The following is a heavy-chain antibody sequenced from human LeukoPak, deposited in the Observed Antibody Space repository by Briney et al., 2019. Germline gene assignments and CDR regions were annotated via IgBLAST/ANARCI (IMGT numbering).Heavy chain of an antibody. Sequence: GASVKVSCKASGYTFTSYDINWVRQAPGQGLEWMGWINPNSGGTNYAQKFQGRVTMTRDTSISTAYMELSRLRSDDTAVYYCASSGMVVPAYYYYGMDVWGQGTTVTVSS. V-gene: IGHV1-2*02. J-gene: IGHJ6*02. CDR2: INPNSGGT. CDR1: GYTFTSYD. CDR3: ASSGMVVPAYYYYGMDV. D-gene: IGHD2-2*01.